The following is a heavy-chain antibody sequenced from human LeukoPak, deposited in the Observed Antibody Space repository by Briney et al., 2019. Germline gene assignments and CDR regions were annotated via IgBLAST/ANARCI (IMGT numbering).Heavy chain of an antibody. CDR3: ARALSSIANYYFDY. Sequence: ASVKVSCKASGYTFTSYGISWVRQAPGQGVEWMGWISAYNGNTNYAQKLQGRVTMTTDTSTSTAYMELRSLRSDDTAVYYCARALSSIANYYFDYWGQGTLVTVSS. CDR2: ISAYNGNT. J-gene: IGHJ4*02. D-gene: IGHD6-6*01. V-gene: IGHV1-18*01. CDR1: GYTFTSYG.